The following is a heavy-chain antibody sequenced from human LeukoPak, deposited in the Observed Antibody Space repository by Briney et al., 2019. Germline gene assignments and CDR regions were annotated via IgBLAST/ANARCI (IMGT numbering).Heavy chain of an antibody. J-gene: IGHJ4*02. CDR3: ASRRRWSFDY. CDR1: GFTFDEYG. CDR2: INWNGGST. D-gene: IGHD2-15*01. Sequence: GGSLRLSCAASGFTFDEYGMSWVRQAPGKGLEWVSGINWNGGSTGYADSVKGRFTISRDKAKNSLYMQMNSLRGEDTALYCCASRRRWSFDYWGQGTLVTVSS. V-gene: IGHV3-20*04.